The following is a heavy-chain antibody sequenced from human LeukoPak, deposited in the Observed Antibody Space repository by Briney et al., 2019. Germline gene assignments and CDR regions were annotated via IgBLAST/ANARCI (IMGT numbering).Heavy chain of an antibody. D-gene: IGHD1-26*01. J-gene: IGHJ5*02. CDR2: INPDSGVT. V-gene: IGHV1-2*02. Sequence: ASVKVSCRASGYPFTGYYIHWVRQAPGQGLEWMGWINPDSGVTDHSQQFQGGVTMTRDTSINTAYMEVSSLKFDDTALYYCARHVGATRDLDPWGQGTLVTVSS. CDR3: ARHVGATRDLDP. CDR1: GYPFTGYY.